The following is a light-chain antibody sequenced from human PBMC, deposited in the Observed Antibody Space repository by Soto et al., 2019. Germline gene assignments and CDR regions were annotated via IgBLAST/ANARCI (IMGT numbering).Light chain of an antibody. Sequence: EIVLTQSPGTLSLSPGERATLSCRASQSISSSYIAWYQQKPGQAPRLLIYGASHRATGIPDRFSGSGSGTDLTLTISRLEPEDFAVYYCQQYNSWLWTFGQGTKVDIK. CDR3: QQYNSWLWT. CDR1: QSISSSY. CDR2: GAS. V-gene: IGKV3-20*01. J-gene: IGKJ1*01.